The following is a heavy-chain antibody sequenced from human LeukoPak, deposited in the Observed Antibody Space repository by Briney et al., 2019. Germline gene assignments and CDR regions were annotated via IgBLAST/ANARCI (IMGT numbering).Heavy chain of an antibody. D-gene: IGHD2-15*01. Sequence: GGSLRLSCAVSGFTFSSFAMSWVRQAPGKGLEWGSAISCSVGSTYYADSVKGRFTISRDNSKNTLYLQMNSLRAEDTAVYYCAKDRSVVAAVYYYYGMDVWGQGTTVTVSS. CDR2: ISCSVGST. J-gene: IGHJ6*02. V-gene: IGHV3-23*01. CDR3: AKDRSVVAAVYYYYGMDV. CDR1: GFTFSSFA.